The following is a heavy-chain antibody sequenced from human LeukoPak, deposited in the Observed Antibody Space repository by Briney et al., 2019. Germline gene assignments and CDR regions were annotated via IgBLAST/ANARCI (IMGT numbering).Heavy chain of an antibody. Sequence: TPSETLSLTCTVSDGSISSSSYCWGWIRQPPGKGLEWIGSIYYSGSTYYNPSLKSRVTISVDTSKNQFSLKLSSVTAADTAVYYCATEGIVVVIGAFDIWGQGTMVTVSS. CDR3: ATEGIVVVIGAFDI. CDR1: DGSISSSSYC. D-gene: IGHD3-22*01. CDR2: IYYSGST. J-gene: IGHJ3*02. V-gene: IGHV4-39*07.